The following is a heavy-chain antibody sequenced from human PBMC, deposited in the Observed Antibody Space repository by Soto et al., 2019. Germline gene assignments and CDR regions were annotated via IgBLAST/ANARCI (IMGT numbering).Heavy chain of an antibody. CDR1: GFTFSSYA. Sequence: GGSLRLSCAASGFTFSSYAMSWVRQAPGKGLEWVAVISYDGSNKYYADSVKGRFTISRDNSKNTLYLQMNSLRAEDTAVYYCANLSSDYGDYWRADYYYMDVWGKGTTVTVSS. D-gene: IGHD4-17*01. CDR2: ISYDGSNK. V-gene: IGHV3-30*18. J-gene: IGHJ6*03. CDR3: ANLSSDYGDYWRADYYYMDV.